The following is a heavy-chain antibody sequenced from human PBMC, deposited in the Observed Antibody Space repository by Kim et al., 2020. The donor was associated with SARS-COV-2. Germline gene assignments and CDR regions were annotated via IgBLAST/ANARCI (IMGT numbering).Heavy chain of an antibody. CDR1: GFTFSSYS. V-gene: IGHV3-48*02. D-gene: IGHD5-18*01. CDR3: AGDGANPAMVTLGIWYYGIDV. Sequence: GGSLRLSCAASGFTFSSYSMNWVRQAPGKGLEWVSYISSSSSTIYYADSVKGRFTISRDNAKNSLYLQMNSLRDEDTAVYYCAGDGANPAMVTLGIWYYGIDVWGQGATVTVSS. J-gene: IGHJ6*02. CDR2: ISSSSSTI.